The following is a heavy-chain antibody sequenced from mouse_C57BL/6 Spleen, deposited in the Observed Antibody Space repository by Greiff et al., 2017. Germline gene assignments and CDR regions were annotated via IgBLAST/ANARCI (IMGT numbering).Heavy chain of an antibody. D-gene: IGHD4-1*01. CDR3: ARYTGKGYAMDY. CDR2: IRNKANGYTT. J-gene: IGHJ4*01. V-gene: IGHV7-3*01. Sequence: EVKVEESGGGLVQPGGSLSLSCAASGFTFTDYYMSWVRQPPGKALEWLGFIRNKANGYTTEYSASVKGRFTISRDNSQSILYLQMNALRAEDSATYYCARYTGKGYAMDYWGQGTSVTVSS. CDR1: GFTFTDYY.